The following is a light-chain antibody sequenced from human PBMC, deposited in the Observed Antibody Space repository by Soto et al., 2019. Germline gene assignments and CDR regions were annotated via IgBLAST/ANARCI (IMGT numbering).Light chain of an antibody. V-gene: IGKV1-6*01. CDR2: AAS. CDR1: QGIRNE. CDR3: LQDYNYPWT. J-gene: IGKJ1*01. Sequence: AIQMTQSPSSLSASVGDRVTITCRASQGIRNELGWYQQKPRRAPKLLIYAASTLQSGVPSRFSGSGSGTDFTLTISSLQPEDFATYYCLQDYNYPWTFGQGTKVEIK.